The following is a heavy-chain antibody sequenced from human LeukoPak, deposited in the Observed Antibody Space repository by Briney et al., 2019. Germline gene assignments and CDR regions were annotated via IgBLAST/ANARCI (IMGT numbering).Heavy chain of an antibody. CDR2: IKQDGSAK. CDR1: GFSFRNYW. CDR3: VRGAYSSSWLNFDY. Sequence: GGSLRLSCAVSGFSFRNYWMTWVRQTPGKGLEWVANIKQDGSAKYYLDSVKGRFTISRDNTKNSMYLQMNSLRAEDTAVYYCVRGAYSSSWLNFDYWGQGTLVTVSS. D-gene: IGHD6-13*01. J-gene: IGHJ4*02. V-gene: IGHV3-7*04.